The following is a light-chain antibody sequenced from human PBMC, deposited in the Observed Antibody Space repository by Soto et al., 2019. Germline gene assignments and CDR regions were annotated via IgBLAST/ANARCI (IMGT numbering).Light chain of an antibody. J-gene: IGKJ1*01. CDR3: QQYGTSPWT. V-gene: IGKV3-20*01. CDR2: DAS. Sequence: EIVLTQSPGTLSLSPGERATLSCRASQTVINTYVAWYQQKPGQAPRLLIYDASTRATGIPDRFSGSGSGTDFTLTISRLGPEDFAVYYCQQYGTSPWTFGPGTKVYIK. CDR1: QTVINTY.